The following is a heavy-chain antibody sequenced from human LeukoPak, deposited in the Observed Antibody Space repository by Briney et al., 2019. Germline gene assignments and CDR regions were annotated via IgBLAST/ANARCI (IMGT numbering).Heavy chain of an antibody. CDR2: ISSSSSYI. CDR1: GFTFSSYS. D-gene: IGHD1-26*01. CDR3: ARGKWELSPFDY. J-gene: IGHJ4*02. V-gene: IGHV3-21*05. Sequence: PGGSLRLSCAASGFTFSSYSMNWVRQAPGKGLEWVSYISSSSSYIYYADSVKGRFTISRDNAKNSLYLQMNSLRAEDMAVYYCARGKWELSPFDYWGQGTLVTVSS.